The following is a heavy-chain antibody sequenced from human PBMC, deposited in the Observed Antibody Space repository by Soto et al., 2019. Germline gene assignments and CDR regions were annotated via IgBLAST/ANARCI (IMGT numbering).Heavy chain of an antibody. CDR1: GGTFSSHA. D-gene: IGHD6-13*01. CDR3: ATIQAGYSSSWYRGLYYHYAMDV. V-gene: IGHV1-69*13. Sequence: SVKVSCKASGGTFSSHAISWVRQAPGQGLEWMGGIIPIFGTANYAQKFQGRVTITADESTSTAYMELSSLRSEDTAVYYCATIQAGYSSSWYRGLYYHYAMDVWGHGTTVTVSS. J-gene: IGHJ6*02. CDR2: IIPIFGTA.